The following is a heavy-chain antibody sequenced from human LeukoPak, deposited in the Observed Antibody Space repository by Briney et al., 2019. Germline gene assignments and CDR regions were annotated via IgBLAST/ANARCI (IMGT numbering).Heavy chain of an antibody. CDR2: ISYDGSNK. V-gene: IGHV3-30-3*01. CDR1: GFTFSSYA. Sequence: PGGSLRLSCAASGFTFSSYAMHWVRQALGKGLEWVAVISYDGSNKYYADSVKGRFTISRDNSKNTLYLQMNSLRAEDTAVYYCAKGYSYGYYWGQGTLVTVSS. CDR3: AKGYSYGYY. J-gene: IGHJ4*02. D-gene: IGHD5-18*01.